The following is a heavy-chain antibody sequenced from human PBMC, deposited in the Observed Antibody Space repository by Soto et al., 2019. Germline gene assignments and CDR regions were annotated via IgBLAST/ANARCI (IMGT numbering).Heavy chain of an antibody. D-gene: IGHD3-3*01. CDR3: TTDERPRDNGVPLVGFDT. V-gene: IGHV3-15*01. CDR2: IKSKTDGGTT. J-gene: IGHJ3*02. CDR1: GFTFINAW. Sequence: EVQLVESGGGLINSGGSLRLSCAASGFTFINAWMSWVRQAPGKGLEWVGRIKSKTDGGTTDYAAPVKGRFTISRDDSRNSVYLQMYSLRTEEATTVSYSTTDERPRDNGVPLVGFDTGGQGTMVTVSS.